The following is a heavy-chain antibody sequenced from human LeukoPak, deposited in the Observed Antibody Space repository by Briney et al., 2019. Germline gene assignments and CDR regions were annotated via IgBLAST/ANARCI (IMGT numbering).Heavy chain of an antibody. V-gene: IGHV1-69*04. CDR1: GGTFSSYA. CDR3: ARSVTIFGVVIIHNYYYYGMDV. D-gene: IGHD3-3*01. Sequence: ASVKVSCKASGGTFSSYAISWVRQAPGQGLEWMGRIIPILGIANYAQKFQGRVTITADKSTSTAYMELSSLRSEDTAVYYCARSVTIFGVVIIHNYYYYGMDVWGQGTTVTVSS. CDR2: IIPILGIA. J-gene: IGHJ6*02.